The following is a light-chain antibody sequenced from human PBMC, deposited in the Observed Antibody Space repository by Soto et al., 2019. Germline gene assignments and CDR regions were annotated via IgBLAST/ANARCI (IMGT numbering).Light chain of an antibody. CDR1: QTISAW. V-gene: IGKV1-5*03. CDR2: KAS. CDR3: QQYDSYSYT. J-gene: IGKJ2*01. Sequence: DIQMTQSPSTLSASVGDRVTITCRASQTISAWLAWYQQKPGKAPKLLIYKASNLESGVTSRFSGSGSGTEFTLTIRRLQPDDFATYSCQQYDSYSYTFGQGTKLEI.